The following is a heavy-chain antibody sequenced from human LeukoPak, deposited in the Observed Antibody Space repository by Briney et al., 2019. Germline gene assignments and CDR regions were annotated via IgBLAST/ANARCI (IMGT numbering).Heavy chain of an antibody. CDR3: ARDRLGAGSFDI. CDR2: IHSSSSSI. CDR1: GFTFSTYI. J-gene: IGHJ3*02. D-gene: IGHD7-27*01. V-gene: IGHV3-48*02. Sequence: PGGSLRLSRAASGFTFSTYITNWVRQAPGKGLEWISYIHSSSSSIYYADSVKGRFTISRDNAKNSLYLQMNSLRDEDTAVYFCARDRLGAGSFDIWGQGTMVTVSS.